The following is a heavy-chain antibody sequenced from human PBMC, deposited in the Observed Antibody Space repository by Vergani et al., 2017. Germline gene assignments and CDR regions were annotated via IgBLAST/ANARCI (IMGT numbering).Heavy chain of an antibody. CDR2: IYTSGST. D-gene: IGHD6-6*01. J-gene: IGHJ5*02. V-gene: IGHV4-61*02. Sequence: QVQLQESGPGLVKPSQTLSLTCTVSGGSISSGSYYWSWIRQPAGKGLEWIGRIYTSGSTNYNPSLKSRVTMSVDTYKNQFSLKLSSVTAADTAVYYCARAGRGIAARPFDPWGQGILVTVSS. CDR1: GGSISSGSYY. CDR3: ARAGRGIAARPFDP.